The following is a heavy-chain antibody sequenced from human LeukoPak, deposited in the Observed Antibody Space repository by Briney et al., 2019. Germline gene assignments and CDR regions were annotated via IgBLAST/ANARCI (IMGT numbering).Heavy chain of an antibody. D-gene: IGHD2-2*01. V-gene: IGHV4-34*01. CDR3: ARVRSTRDLYYYYYIDV. J-gene: IGHJ6*03. CDR1: GGSFSGYY. Sequence: PSETLSLTCAVYGGSFSGYYWSWIRQPPGKGLEWIGSIYYSGSTYYNPSLKSRVTISVDTSKNQFSLKLSSVTAADTAVYYCARVRSTRDLYYYYYIDVWGKGTTVTVSS. CDR2: IYYSGST.